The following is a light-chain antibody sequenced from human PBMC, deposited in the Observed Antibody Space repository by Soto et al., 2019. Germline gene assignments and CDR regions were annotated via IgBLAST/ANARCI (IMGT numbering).Light chain of an antibody. CDR3: QQYYSTRTWT. CDR1: QSVLYSSNNKNY. V-gene: IGKV4-1*01. J-gene: IGKJ1*01. Sequence: DIVMTQSPDSLAVSLGERATINCKSSQSVLYSSNNKNYLAWYQQKPGQPPTLLIYWASTRESGVPDRFSGSGSGTDFTLTTSSRQADDVAVDYRQQYYSTRTWTFGQGTKVDIQ. CDR2: WAS.